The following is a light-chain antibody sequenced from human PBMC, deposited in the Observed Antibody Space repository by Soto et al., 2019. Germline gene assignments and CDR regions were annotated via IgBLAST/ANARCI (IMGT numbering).Light chain of an antibody. V-gene: IGKV3-20*01. Sequence: EIVLTQSPAPLSVSPGERATLSCRASQSVSSNLAWYQQKPGQAPRLLIYAASSRATGIPDRFSGGGSGTDFTLTISRLEPEDFAVYYCQQFSSYPLTFGGGTKVDIK. J-gene: IGKJ4*01. CDR2: AAS. CDR3: QQFSSYPLT. CDR1: QSVSSN.